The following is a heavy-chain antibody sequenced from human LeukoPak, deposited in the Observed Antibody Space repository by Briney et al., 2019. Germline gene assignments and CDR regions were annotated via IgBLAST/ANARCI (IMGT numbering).Heavy chain of an antibody. CDR3: ARSYDVSGYSVGFDY. V-gene: IGHV4-4*07. J-gene: IGHJ4*02. CDR2: IFTSGHT. CDR1: GGSMSSYY. Sequence: SETLSLTCTVSGGSMSSYYWSWIRQPAGKGLEWIGRIFTSGHTNYNPSLNSRVTMSVGTSKNQFSLKLSSVTAADTAVYHCARSYDVSGYSVGFDYWGQGILVTVSS. D-gene: IGHD3-22*01.